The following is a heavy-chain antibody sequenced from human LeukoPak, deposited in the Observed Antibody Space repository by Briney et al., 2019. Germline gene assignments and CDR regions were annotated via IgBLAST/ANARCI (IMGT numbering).Heavy chain of an antibody. Sequence: GGSLRLSCAASGFTFSSYAVSWVRQAPGKGLEWVSLISGSGSLTYYADSVKGRFTISRDNSKNTLYLEMNSLRAEDTAIYYCAKMKGHPLPKYYMDVWGQGTTVTVSS. V-gene: IGHV3-23*01. CDR2: ISGSGSLT. J-gene: IGHJ6*01. CDR3: AKMKGHPLPKYYMDV. CDR1: GFTFSSYA. D-gene: IGHD1-26*01.